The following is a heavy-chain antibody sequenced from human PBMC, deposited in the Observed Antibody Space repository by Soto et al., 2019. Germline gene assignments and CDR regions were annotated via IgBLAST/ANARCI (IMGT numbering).Heavy chain of an antibody. CDR1: GGSFSGYY. CDR3: ARAVVGPTYYFDP. Sequence: SETLSLTCAVYGGSFSGYYWSWIRQPPGKGLEWIGEINHSGSTNYNPSLKSRVTISVDASKNQFSLKLSSVTAADTAVYYCARAVVGPTYYFDPWGQGTQVT. CDR2: INHSGST. D-gene: IGHD2-15*01. J-gene: IGHJ4*02. V-gene: IGHV4-34*01.